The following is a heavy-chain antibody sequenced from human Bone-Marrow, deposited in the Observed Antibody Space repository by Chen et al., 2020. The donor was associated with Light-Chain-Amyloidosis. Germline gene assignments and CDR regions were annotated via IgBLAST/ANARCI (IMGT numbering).Heavy chain of an antibody. V-gene: IGHV5-51*01. CDR3: ARRIDGYNFDY. J-gene: IGHJ4*02. Sequence: EVQLEQSWPEVKKPGESLKISCKGSGSTFPNYGSGWVRQMPGKGLEWMGVIYPDDSDARYSPSFDGQITISSDKSITTAYLQWRSLKASDTAMYYFARRIDGYNFDYWGQGTLVTVSS. D-gene: IGHD5-12*01. CDR2: IYPDDSDA. CDR1: GSTFPNYG.